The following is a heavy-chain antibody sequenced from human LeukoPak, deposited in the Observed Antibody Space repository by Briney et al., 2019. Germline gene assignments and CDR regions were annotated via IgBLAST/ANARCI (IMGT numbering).Heavy chain of an antibody. J-gene: IGHJ4*02. CDR2: ISAYNGNT. Sequence: GASVKVSCKASGYTFTSYGISWVRQAPGQGLEWMGWISAYNGNTNYAQKLQGRGTMTTDTSTSTAYMELRSLRSDVTSFYYCARERNDDSSDVFDYWGQGTLVTVSS. CDR1: GYTFTSYG. D-gene: IGHD3-22*01. V-gene: IGHV1-18*01. CDR3: ARERNDDSSDVFDY.